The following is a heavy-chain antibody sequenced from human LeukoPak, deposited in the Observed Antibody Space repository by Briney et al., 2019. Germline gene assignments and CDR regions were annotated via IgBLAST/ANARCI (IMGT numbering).Heavy chain of an antibody. J-gene: IGHJ4*02. D-gene: IGHD3-22*01. CDR2: INSDGSNT. CDR3: AGGLSDYYYTVGY. V-gene: IGHV3-74*01. Sequence: GGSLRLSCTTSGFTVTNYWMHWVRLAPGKGLVWVSRINSDGSNTNYAGSVKGRFTISRDNARNTLYLQMNSLRAEDTAVYYCAGGLSDYYYTVGYWGQGTLVTVSS. CDR1: GFTVTNYW.